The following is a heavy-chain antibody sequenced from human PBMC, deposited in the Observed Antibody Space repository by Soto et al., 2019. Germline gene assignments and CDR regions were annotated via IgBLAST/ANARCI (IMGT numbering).Heavy chain of an antibody. CDR3: TRGRGYIGYCSGGSCFSI. CDR1: GFTFGDYA. J-gene: IGHJ3*02. V-gene: IGHV3-49*03. D-gene: IGHD2-15*01. CDR2: IRSKAYGGTT. Sequence: GGSLRLSCTASGFTFGDYAMSWFRQAPGKGLEWVGFIRSKAYGGTTEYAASVKGRFTISRDDSKSIAYLQMNSLKTEDTAVYYCTRGRGYIGYCSGGSCFSIWGQGTMVTVSS.